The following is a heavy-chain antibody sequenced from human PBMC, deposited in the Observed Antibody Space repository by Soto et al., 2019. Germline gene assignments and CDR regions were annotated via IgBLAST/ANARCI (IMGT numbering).Heavy chain of an antibody. D-gene: IGHD3-9*01. CDR1: GYTFTRYG. Sequence: QVQLVQSGAEVKKPGASVKVSCKASGYTFTRYGISWVRQAPGQGLECMGWISAYNGNTNYAQKLQGRVTMTTDTSTSTAYMELRSLRSDDTAVYYCARTFVSELVIPHNMDVWGKGTTVTVSS. J-gene: IGHJ6*03. V-gene: IGHV1-18*01. CDR2: ISAYNGNT. CDR3: ARTFVSELVIPHNMDV.